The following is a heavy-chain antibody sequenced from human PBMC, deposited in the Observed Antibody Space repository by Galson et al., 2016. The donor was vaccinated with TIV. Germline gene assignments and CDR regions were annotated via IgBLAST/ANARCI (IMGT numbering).Heavy chain of an antibody. V-gene: IGHV3-66*02. CDR3: ARERRFCGNECYLHYFYGMDV. CDR1: GFTVSSNY. D-gene: IGHD2-21*01. J-gene: IGHJ6*02. CDR2: TSSDGTT. Sequence: LRLSCAASGFTVSSNYMNWVRQAPGKGLEWVAITSSDGTTHYADSVKGRITMSRDNSMNTLYLQMNSLGTEDTAVYFCARERRFCGNECYLHYFYGMDVWGHGTTVTVSS.